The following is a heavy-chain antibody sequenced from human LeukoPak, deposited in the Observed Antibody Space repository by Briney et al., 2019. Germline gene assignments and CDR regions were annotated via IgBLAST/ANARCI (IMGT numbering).Heavy chain of an antibody. CDR3: ARVSYCTIGVCHNYDY. CDR1: GFTFSSYA. Sequence: GGSLRLSCAASGFTFSSYAMTWVRQAPGKGLEWVSAISSSGDTYYAGSVKGRFTISRDNSKNTLYLQMNSLRAEDTAVYYCARVSYCTIGVCHNYDYWGQGTLVTVSS. CDR2: ISSSGDT. V-gene: IGHV3-23*01. J-gene: IGHJ4*02. D-gene: IGHD2-8*01.